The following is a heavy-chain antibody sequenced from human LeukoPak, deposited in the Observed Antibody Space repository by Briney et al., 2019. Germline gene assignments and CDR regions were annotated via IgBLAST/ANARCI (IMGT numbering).Heavy chain of an antibody. J-gene: IGHJ5*02. Sequence: PSETLSLTCTVSGGSINSNSYYWGWIRQPPGKGLEWIGEINHSGSTNYNPSLKSRVTISVDTSKNQFSLKLSSVTAADTAVYYCARGTWIQLWLTHRGSWFDPWGQGTLVTVSS. V-gene: IGHV4-39*07. D-gene: IGHD5-18*01. CDR3: ARGTWIQLWLTHRGSWFDP. CDR1: GGSINSNSYY. CDR2: INHSGST.